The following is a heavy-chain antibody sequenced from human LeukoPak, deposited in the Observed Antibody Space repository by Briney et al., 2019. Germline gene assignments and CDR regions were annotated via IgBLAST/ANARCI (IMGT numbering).Heavy chain of an antibody. J-gene: IGHJ4*02. CDR3: AKEREVIRDYYFDY. Sequence: GGSMILSCAAAAFIFSNDAMSCVRQPPGKGLEWVSAISGSGVTTYSADSVKGRLTIARDNPKNTVDLQIDSLRAEDTALYYCAKEREVIRDYYFDYWGQRTLVTVSS. V-gene: IGHV3-23*01. D-gene: IGHD3-3*01. CDR2: ISGSGVTT. CDR1: AFIFSNDA.